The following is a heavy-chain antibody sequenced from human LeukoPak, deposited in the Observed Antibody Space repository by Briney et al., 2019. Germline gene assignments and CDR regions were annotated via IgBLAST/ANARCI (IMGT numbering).Heavy chain of an antibody. Sequence: GGSLRLSCAASGFTFSDYYMSWIRQAPGKGLEWVSYISSSGSTIYYADSVKGRFTISRDNAKNSLYLQMNSLRAEDTALYYCARVRGVAAAGTGYFDYWGQGTLVTVSS. D-gene: IGHD6-13*01. CDR3: ARVRGVAAAGTGYFDY. J-gene: IGHJ4*02. CDR1: GFTFSDYY. V-gene: IGHV3-11*01. CDR2: ISSSGSTI.